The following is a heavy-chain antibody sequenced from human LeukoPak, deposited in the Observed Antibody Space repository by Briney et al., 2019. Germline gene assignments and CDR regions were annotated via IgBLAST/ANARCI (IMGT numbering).Heavy chain of an antibody. Sequence: SSETLSLTCTVSGGSISSSSYYWGWIRQPPGKGLEWIGSIYYSGSTYYNPSLKSRVTISVDTSKNQFSLKLSSVTAADTAVYYCARGIAVAGAFGYWGQGTLVTVSS. D-gene: IGHD6-19*01. V-gene: IGHV4-39*01. CDR2: IYYSGST. CDR1: GGSISSSSYY. CDR3: ARGIAVAGAFGY. J-gene: IGHJ4*02.